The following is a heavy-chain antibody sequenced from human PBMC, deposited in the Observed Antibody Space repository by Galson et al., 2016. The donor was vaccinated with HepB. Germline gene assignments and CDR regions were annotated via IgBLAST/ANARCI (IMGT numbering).Heavy chain of an antibody. V-gene: IGHV4-39*01. CDR3: ARGGVRFLGWHTLRYYYYGMDV. CDR2: IYYSGST. J-gene: IGHJ6*02. CDR1: DNSISSSSYY. Sequence: LSLTCTVSDNSISSSSYYWGWIRQPPGKGLEWIGSIYYSGSTYYNPSLNSRVTISVDTSKNQFSLKLSSVTAADTAVYYCARGGVRFLGWHTLRYYYYGMDVWGQGTTVTVSS. D-gene: IGHD3-3*01.